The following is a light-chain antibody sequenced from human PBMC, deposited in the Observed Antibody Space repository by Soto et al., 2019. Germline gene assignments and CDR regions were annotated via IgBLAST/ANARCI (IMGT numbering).Light chain of an antibody. J-gene: IGKJ1*01. CDR3: QQYNNWPWK. Sequence: EIVMTQSPATLSVSPGERATLSCRASQSVSGNLAWYQQKPGQAPRLLIYGASTRATGIPARFSGSGSGTEFTLTISRLQSEDFAVYYCQQYNNWPWKFGQGTKVEIK. CDR1: QSVSGN. CDR2: GAS. V-gene: IGKV3-15*01.